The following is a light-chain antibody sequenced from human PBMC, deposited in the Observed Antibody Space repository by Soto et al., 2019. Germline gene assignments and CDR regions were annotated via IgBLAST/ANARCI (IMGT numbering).Light chain of an antibody. J-gene: IGLJ2*01. CDR2: GNS. V-gene: IGLV1-40*01. Sequence: QLVLTQPPSVSGAPGQRVTISCTGSSSNIGAGYDVHWYQQLPGTAPKLLIYGNSNRPSGDPDRFSGSKSGTSAFLAITGLQAEDEADYYCQSYDSSLSGYVVFGGGTKLTVL. CDR3: QSYDSSLSGYVV. CDR1: SSNIGAGYD.